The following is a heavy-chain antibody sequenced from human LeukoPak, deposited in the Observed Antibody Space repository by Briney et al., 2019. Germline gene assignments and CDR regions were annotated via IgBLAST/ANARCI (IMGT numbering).Heavy chain of an antibody. Sequence: LPGGSLRLSCAASGFTFSAYAMSWVRQAPGKGLEWVSAISGSGGSTYYADSVEGRFTISRDNSKNTLYLQMNSLRAEDTAVYYCAKEMTSRGYFDYWGQGTLVTVSS. CDR1: GFTFSAYA. J-gene: IGHJ4*02. V-gene: IGHV3-23*01. CDR3: AKEMTSRGYFDY. D-gene: IGHD3-10*01. CDR2: ISGSGGST.